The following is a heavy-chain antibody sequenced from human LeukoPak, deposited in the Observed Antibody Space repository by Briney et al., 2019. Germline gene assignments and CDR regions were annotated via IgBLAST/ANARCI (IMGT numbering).Heavy chain of an antibody. V-gene: IGHV3-23*01. CDR1: GFTFSDFA. CDR3: AKTTTGYSSGRFPGWPVDY. J-gene: IGHJ4*02. D-gene: IGHD6-19*01. CDR2: ISGGDIRT. Sequence: GGSLRLSCAASGFTFSDFAMTWVRQAPGKGLEWVSTISGGDIRTYYADSVKGRLTIARDNSKNTLYLQMNSLRAEDTAVYYCAKTTTGYSSGRFPGWPVDYWGQGTLVTVSS.